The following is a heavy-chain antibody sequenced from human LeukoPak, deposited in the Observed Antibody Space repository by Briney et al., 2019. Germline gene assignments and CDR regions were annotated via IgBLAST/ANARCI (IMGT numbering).Heavy chain of an antibody. J-gene: IGHJ4*02. V-gene: IGHV3-23*01. CDR2: IRGSGDST. D-gene: IGHD3-22*01. Sequence: PGGSLRLSCAASGFTFSSYEMNWVRQAPGKGLEWVSGIRGSGDSTTYADSVKGRFTVSRDNSKNTLYLQMSSLRAEDTAVYYCAKGHYDGGPYYYFDYWGQGTLVTVSS. CDR1: GFTFSSYE. CDR3: AKGHYDGGPYYYFDY.